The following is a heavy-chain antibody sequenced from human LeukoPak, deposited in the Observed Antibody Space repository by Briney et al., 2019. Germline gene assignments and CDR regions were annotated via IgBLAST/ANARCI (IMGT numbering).Heavy chain of an antibody. CDR3: AREGWENDFWSRGAFDI. CDR2: INPSGGST. D-gene: IGHD3-3*01. Sequence: GASVKVSCKASGYTFTSYYMHWVREAPGQGLEWRGIINPSGGSTSYAQKFQGRVTMTRDTSTSTVYMELSSLRSEDTAVYYCAREGWENDFWSRGAFDIWGQGTMVSVSS. CDR1: GYTFTSYY. V-gene: IGHV1-46*01. J-gene: IGHJ3*02.